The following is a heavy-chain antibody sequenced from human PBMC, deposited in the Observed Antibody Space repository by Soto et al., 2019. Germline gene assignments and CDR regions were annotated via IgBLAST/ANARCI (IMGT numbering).Heavy chain of an antibody. CDR1: GYTFTSYG. CDR2: ISAYNGNT. CDR3: ARAMITFGGVIDPDY. V-gene: IGHV1-18*01. Sequence: ASVKVSCKASGYTFTSYGISWVRQAPGQGLEWMGWISAYNGNTNYAQKLQGRVTMTTDTSTSTAYMELRSLRSDDTAVYYCARAMITFGGVIDPDYWGQGTLVTVSS. J-gene: IGHJ4*02. D-gene: IGHD3-16*02.